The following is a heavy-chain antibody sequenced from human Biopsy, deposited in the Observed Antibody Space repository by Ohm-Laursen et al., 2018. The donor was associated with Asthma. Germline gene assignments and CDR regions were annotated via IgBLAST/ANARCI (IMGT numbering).Heavy chain of an antibody. CDR1: GGTFSNFA. Sequence: GASVTVSCKAPGGTFSNFAISWVRQAPGQGLEWLGGIMTVFGTTNYAQKFQGRVTITADESTSTVYMEVTSLRSEDTAIYYCARCQVGYSSGWSLLLKKIYYSGMDVWGQGTAVTVSS. CDR3: ARCQVGYSSGWSLLLKKIYYSGMDV. CDR2: IMTVFGTT. D-gene: IGHD6-19*01. V-gene: IGHV1-69*13. J-gene: IGHJ6*02.